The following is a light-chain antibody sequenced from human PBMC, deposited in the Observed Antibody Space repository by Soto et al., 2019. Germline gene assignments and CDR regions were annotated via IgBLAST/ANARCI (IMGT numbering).Light chain of an antibody. CDR3: CSYAGSKV. CDR1: SSDVGSYNL. V-gene: IGLV2-23*01. J-gene: IGLJ1*01. CDR2: EGS. Sequence: QAVLTQPAFVSGSPGQSITISCTGTSSDVGSYNLVSWYQQHPGKAPKLMIYEGSKRPSGVSNRFSGSKSGNTASLTISGLQAEDEADYYCCSYAGSKVFGTGTKLTVL.